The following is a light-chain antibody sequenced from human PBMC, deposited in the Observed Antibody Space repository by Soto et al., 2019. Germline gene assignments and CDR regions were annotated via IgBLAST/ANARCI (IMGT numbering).Light chain of an antibody. CDR2: LGS. J-gene: IGKJ3*01. V-gene: IGKV2-28*01. CDR1: QSLLHSNGYNY. Sequence: DIVMTQSPLSLPVTPGEPASISCRSSQSLLHSNGYNYLDWYLQKPGQSPQLLIYLGSNRASGVADRFSGSGSGTDFTLEISRVEAEDVGVYYCMQALQTPFTFGPVTKVDIK. CDR3: MQALQTPFT.